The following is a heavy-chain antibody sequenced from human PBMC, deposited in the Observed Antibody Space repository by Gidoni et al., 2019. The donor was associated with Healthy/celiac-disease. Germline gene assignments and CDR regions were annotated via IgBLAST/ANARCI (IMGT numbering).Heavy chain of an antibody. CDR3: ARETSSWNPGGYAFDI. J-gene: IGHJ3*02. D-gene: IGHD6-13*01. V-gene: IGHV4-30-4*01. Sequence: QVQLQESGPGLVKPSQTLSLTCTVSGGSISSGDYYWSWIRQPPGKGLEWIGYIYYSGSTYYNPSLKSRVTISVDTSKNQFSLKLSSVTAADTAVYYCARETSSWNPGGYAFDIWGQGTMVTVSS. CDR2: IYYSGST. CDR1: GGSISSGDYY.